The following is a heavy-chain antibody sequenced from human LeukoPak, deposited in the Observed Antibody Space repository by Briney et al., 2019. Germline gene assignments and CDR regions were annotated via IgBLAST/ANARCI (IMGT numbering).Heavy chain of an antibody. CDR2: IKQDGSEK. CDR3: ARELRDWGYCSGGSCYQDWFDP. J-gene: IGHJ5*02. D-gene: IGHD2-15*01. Sequence: GGSLRLSCAASGFTFSSYWMSWVRQAPGKGLEWVANIKQDGSEKYYVDSVKGRFTISRDNAKNSLYLQMNSLRAEDTAVCYCARELRDWGYCSGGSCYQDWFDPWGQGTLVTVSS. V-gene: IGHV3-7*01. CDR1: GFTFSSYW.